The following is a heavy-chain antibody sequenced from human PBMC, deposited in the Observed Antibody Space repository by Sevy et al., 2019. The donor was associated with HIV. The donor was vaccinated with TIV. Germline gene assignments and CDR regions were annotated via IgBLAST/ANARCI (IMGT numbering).Heavy chain of an antibody. J-gene: IGHJ6*02. Sequence: ASVKVSCKASGGTFSNYAISWGRRAPGQGLEWMGGFIPMFDTANSAQKFQGRVTLTADGSTSTAYMELSSLRSEDTAVYYCASSYYESSGYSPLYYYGMDVWGQGTTVTVSS. CDR3: ASSYYESSGYSPLYYYGMDV. V-gene: IGHV1-69*13. CDR1: GGTFSNYA. D-gene: IGHD3-22*01. CDR2: FIPMFDTA.